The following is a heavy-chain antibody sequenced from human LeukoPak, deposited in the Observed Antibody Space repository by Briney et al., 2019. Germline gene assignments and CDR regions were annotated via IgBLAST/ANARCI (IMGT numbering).Heavy chain of an antibody. D-gene: IGHD6-19*01. CDR1: GGSISSSSYY. J-gene: IGHJ4*02. Sequence: SETLSLTCTVSGGSISSSSYYWGWIRQPPGKGLEWIGSIYYSGSTYYNPSLKSRVTISVNTSKNQFSLKLSSVTAADTAVYYCSREGWAVAGTGRDYWGQGTLVTVSS. V-gene: IGHV4-39*07. CDR2: IYYSGST. CDR3: SREGWAVAGTGRDY.